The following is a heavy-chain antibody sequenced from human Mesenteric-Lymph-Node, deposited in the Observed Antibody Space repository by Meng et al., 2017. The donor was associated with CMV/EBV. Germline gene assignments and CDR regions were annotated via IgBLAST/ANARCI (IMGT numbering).Heavy chain of an antibody. CDR1: GYTFTGYY. CDR2: INPNSGGT. Sequence: ASVKVSCKASGYTFTGYYMHWVRQAPGQGLEWMGWINPNSGGTNYEQKFQGRVTMTRDTSISTAYMELSRLRSDDTAVYYCARGRTWGQAAADSWGQGTLVTVSS. D-gene: IGHD6-13*01. CDR3: ARGRTWGQAAADS. J-gene: IGHJ5*02. V-gene: IGHV1-2*02.